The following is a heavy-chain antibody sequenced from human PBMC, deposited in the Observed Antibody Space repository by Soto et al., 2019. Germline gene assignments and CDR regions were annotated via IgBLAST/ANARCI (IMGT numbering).Heavy chain of an antibody. CDR3: ARSGHYLAVADAGGHY. J-gene: IGHJ4*02. V-gene: IGHV3-30-3*01. D-gene: IGHD6-19*01. CDR1: GVIFSSYA. CDR2: ISYDGSNK. Sequence: GGSLRLSCAASGVIFSSYAMHWVRQAPGKRLEWVAVISYDGSNKYYADSVKGRFTISRDNSKNTLYLQMNSLRAEDTAVYYCARSGHYLAVADAGGHYWGRGTLVTVSS.